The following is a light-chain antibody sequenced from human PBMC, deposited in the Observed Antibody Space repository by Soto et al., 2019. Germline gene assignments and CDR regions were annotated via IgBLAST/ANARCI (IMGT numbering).Light chain of an antibody. CDR3: QQYNNWSGT. J-gene: IGKJ1*01. Sequence: EIVMTQSPATLSVSPGERATLSCRASQSVSSNLAWYQQTPGQAPRLLIYGASTRATGIPARFSGSGSGTEFTLTISSLQSEDFAVYYCQQYNNWSGTFGQWTKVEIK. CDR2: GAS. CDR1: QSVSSN. V-gene: IGKV3-15*01.